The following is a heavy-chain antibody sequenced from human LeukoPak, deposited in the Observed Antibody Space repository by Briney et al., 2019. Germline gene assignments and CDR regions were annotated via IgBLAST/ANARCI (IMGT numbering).Heavy chain of an antibody. J-gene: IGHJ4*02. D-gene: IGHD1-26*01. CDR2: IYSSGST. CDR3: ARWELDHFDY. CDR1: AGSISNYY. V-gene: IGHV4-4*07. Sequence: PPQTLSLTWTVAAGSISNYYGGWNRQPDEKGLEWIGRIYSSGSTNYNPSLKSRVTMSVDTSKNQFSLDLTSVTAADTAVYYCARWELDHFDYWGQGTLVTVSS.